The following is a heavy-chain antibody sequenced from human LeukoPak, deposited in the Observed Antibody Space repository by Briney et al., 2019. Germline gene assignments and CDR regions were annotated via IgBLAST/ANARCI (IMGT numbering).Heavy chain of an antibody. J-gene: IGHJ4*02. CDR1: GGSISSYY. CDR3: ARQGSGNYLSPVNY. D-gene: IGHD1-26*01. CDR2: IYYSGST. Sequence: SETLSLTCTVSGGSISSYYWSWIRQPPGKGLEWIGSIYYSGSTYYNPSLKSRVTISVDTSKNQFSLKLSSVTAADTAVYYCARQGSGNYLSPVNYWGQGTLVTVSS. V-gene: IGHV4-59*05.